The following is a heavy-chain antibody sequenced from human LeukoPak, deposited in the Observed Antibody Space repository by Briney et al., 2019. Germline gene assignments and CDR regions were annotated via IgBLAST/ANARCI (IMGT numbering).Heavy chain of an antibody. J-gene: IGHJ6*03. CDR2: MNPNSGNT. D-gene: IGHD6-6*01. CDR3: ARESSSAGPYYYYYMDV. CDR1: GYTFTSYD. Sequence: GASVKVSCKASGYTFTSYDINWVRQATGQGLEWMGWMNPNSGNTGYAQKFQGGVTMTRNTSISTAYMELSSLRSEDTAVYYCARESSSAGPYYYYYMDVWGKGTTVTVSS. V-gene: IGHV1-8*01.